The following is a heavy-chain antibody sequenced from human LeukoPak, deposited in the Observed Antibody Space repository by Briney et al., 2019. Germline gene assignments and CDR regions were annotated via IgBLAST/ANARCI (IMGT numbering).Heavy chain of an antibody. V-gene: IGHV3-23*01. CDR3: AKQTSGSYRNSFDI. J-gene: IGHJ3*02. Sequence: GGSLRLSCAASGLTFRAYDMSWVRQAPGKGLESVSTISGGGSGTYFAGSVKGRFTISRDNSKNTLYLQMNSLRAEDTAVYYCAKQTSGSYRNSFDIWGQGTMVTVSS. CDR1: GLTFRAYD. CDR2: ISGGGSGT. D-gene: IGHD6-19*01.